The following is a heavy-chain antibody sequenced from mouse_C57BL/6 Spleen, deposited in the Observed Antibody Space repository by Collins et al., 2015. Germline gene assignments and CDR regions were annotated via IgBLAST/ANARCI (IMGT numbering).Heavy chain of an antibody. Sequence: EVQLVESGGGLVKPGGSLKLSCAASGFTFSSYAMSWVRQTPEKRLEWVATISSGGSYTYYPDSVKGRFTISRDNAKNTLYLQMSSLRSEDTAMYYCARLRDYWGQGTSVTVSS. CDR2: ISSGGSYT. CDR3: ARLRDY. CDR1: GFTFSSYA. J-gene: IGHJ4*01. V-gene: IGHV5-9-3*01.